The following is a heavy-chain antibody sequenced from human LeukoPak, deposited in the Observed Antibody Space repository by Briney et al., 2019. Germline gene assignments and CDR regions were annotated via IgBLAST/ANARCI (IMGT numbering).Heavy chain of an antibody. D-gene: IGHD3-22*01. Sequence: SETLSLTCAVYGGSFSGYYWSWIRQPPGKGLEWIGEINHSGSTNYNPSLKSRVTISVDTPKNQFSLKLSSVTAADTAVYYCARGGRYSAYYYDSSGSNDYWGQGTLVTVSS. CDR1: GGSFSGYY. CDR2: INHSGST. CDR3: ARGGRYSAYYYDSSGSNDY. J-gene: IGHJ4*02. V-gene: IGHV4-34*01.